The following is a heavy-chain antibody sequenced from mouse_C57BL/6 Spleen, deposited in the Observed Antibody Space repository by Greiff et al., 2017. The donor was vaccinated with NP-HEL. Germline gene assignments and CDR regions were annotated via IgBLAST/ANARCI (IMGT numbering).Heavy chain of an antibody. J-gene: IGHJ4*01. Sequence: QVQLQQSGPELVKPGASVKISCKASGYAFSSSWMNWVKQRPGKGLEWIGRLYPGDGDTNYNGKFKGKATLTADKSSSTAYMQLSSLTSEDSAVYFCARSSLFTTVVADAMDYWGQGTSVTVSS. CDR1: GYAFSSSW. V-gene: IGHV1-82*01. CDR2: LYPGDGDT. D-gene: IGHD1-1*01. CDR3: ARSSLFTTVVADAMDY.